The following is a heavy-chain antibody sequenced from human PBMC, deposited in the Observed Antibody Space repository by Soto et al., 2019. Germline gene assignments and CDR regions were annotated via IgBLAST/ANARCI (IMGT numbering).Heavy chain of an antibody. J-gene: IGHJ4*02. CDR1: EGSIRNHC. Sequence: TQPHTTTVAEGSIRNHCWSWIRQPPGKGLEWIGYIYYSGSTNYNPSLKSRVTISVDTSKNQFSLKLSSVTAADTAVYYCARSDGGYWGQGTLVTVSS. CDR3: ARSDGGY. CDR2: IYYSGST. V-gene: IGHV4-59*11.